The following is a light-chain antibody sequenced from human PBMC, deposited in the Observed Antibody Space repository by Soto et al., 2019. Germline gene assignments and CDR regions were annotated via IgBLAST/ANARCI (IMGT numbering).Light chain of an antibody. CDR3: QQYVGAWT. Sequence: EIVLTQSPGTLSLSPGQRATLSCRASQSVRSSYLAWYQQKPGQAPRLLIYGVSTRATGIPDRFSGSGSGTDFTLTISRLEPEDFAVYYCQQYVGAWTFGQGTTVEIK. V-gene: IGKV3-20*01. CDR2: GVS. CDR1: QSVRSSY. J-gene: IGKJ1*01.